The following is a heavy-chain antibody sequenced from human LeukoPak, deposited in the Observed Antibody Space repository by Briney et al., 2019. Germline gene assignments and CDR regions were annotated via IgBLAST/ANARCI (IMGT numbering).Heavy chain of an antibody. CDR2: ISSSSSYI. CDR3: ARDSGQLVPWFDY. V-gene: IGHV3-21*01. D-gene: IGHD6-13*01. Sequence: GGSLRLSCVTSGFTFSSYNMNWVRQAPGKGLELVSSISSSSSYIYYAVSVKGRFTISRDNAKNSLYLQSNSLRAEDTAVYYCARDSGQLVPWFDYWGQGTLVTVSS. CDR1: GFTFSSYN. J-gene: IGHJ4*02.